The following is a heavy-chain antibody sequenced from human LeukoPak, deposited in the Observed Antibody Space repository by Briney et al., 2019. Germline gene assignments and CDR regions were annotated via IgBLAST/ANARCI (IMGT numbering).Heavy chain of an antibody. J-gene: IGHJ3*02. CDR3: AKDTYYYDSSGYLARPYDAFDI. CDR2: IKSEIDGGTT. CDR1: GFTFSNAW. Sequence: GGSLRLSCAASGFTFSNAWMNWVRQAPGKGLEWVGRIKSEIDGGTTDYAAPVKGRFTISRDDSKNTLYLQMNSLRAEDTAVYYCAKDTYYYDSSGYLARPYDAFDIWGQGTMVTVSS. V-gene: IGHV3-15*01. D-gene: IGHD3-22*01.